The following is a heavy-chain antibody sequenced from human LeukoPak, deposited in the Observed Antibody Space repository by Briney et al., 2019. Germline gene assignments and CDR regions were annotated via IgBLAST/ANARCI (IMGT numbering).Heavy chain of an antibody. CDR3: ARSLFYREGGVTFDY. Sequence: QPGRSLRLSCPASGFTFSSYAMHWVRQAPGKGLEWVAVISYDGSNKYYADSVKGRFTISRDNSQNTLYLQMNRLRAADTAVYYCARSLFYREGGVTFDYWGQGTLVTVSS. D-gene: IGHD3-16*01. V-gene: IGHV3-30-3*01. CDR2: ISYDGSNK. J-gene: IGHJ4*02. CDR1: GFTFSSYA.